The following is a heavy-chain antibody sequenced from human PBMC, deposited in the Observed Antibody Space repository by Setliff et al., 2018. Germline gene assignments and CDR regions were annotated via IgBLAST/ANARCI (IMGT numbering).Heavy chain of an antibody. CDR3: ARGIALFGVDVVSCYFDH. CDR2: ISASNGQT. Sequence: ASVKVSCKASGYTFSNYGLSWVRQAPGQGPEWMGWISASNGQTRYTEELQGRVTMTTDTSTSTAYMDLRSLRSDDTAVYYCARGIALFGVDVVSCYFDHWGQGTLVTVSS. D-gene: IGHD3-3*01. J-gene: IGHJ4*02. V-gene: IGHV1-18*01. CDR1: GYTFSNYG.